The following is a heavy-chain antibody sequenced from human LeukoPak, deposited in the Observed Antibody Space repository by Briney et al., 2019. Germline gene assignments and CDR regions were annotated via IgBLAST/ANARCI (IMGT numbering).Heavy chain of an antibody. Sequence: GGSLRLSCAASGFTFSSYGMHWVRQAPGKGLEWVAFIRYDGSNKYYADSVKGRFTISRDNSKNTLYLQMNSLRAEDTAVYYCAKDMNYYDSSGYYYLYYYYYMDVWGKGITVTVSS. CDR2: IRYDGSNK. D-gene: IGHD3-22*01. CDR1: GFTFSSYG. CDR3: AKDMNYYDSSGYYYLYYYYYMDV. V-gene: IGHV3-30*02. J-gene: IGHJ6*03.